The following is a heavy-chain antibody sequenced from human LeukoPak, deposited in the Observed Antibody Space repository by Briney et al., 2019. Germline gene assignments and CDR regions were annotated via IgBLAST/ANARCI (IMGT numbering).Heavy chain of an antibody. V-gene: IGHV4-59*12. Sequence: SETLSLTCTVSGGSISSYYWSWIRQPPGKGLEWIGYIYYSGSTNYNPSLKSRVTISVDTSKNQFSLKLSSVTAADTAVYYCARGDIVLMVYATLYFDYWGQGTLVTVSS. D-gene: IGHD2-8*01. CDR1: GGSISSYY. J-gene: IGHJ4*02. CDR2: IYYSGST. CDR3: ARGDIVLMVYATLYFDY.